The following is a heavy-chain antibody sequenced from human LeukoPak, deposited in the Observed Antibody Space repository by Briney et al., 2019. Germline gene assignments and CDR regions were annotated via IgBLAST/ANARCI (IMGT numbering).Heavy chain of an antibody. Sequence: SGTLSLTCAVSGGSISSSNWWSWVRQPPGKGLEWIGEIYHSGSTNYNPSLKSRVTISVDTSKNQFSLKLSSVTAADTAVYYCASRRVTYYYDSSGYYYGSPGRYFDYWGQGTLVTVSS. CDR3: ASRRVTYYYDSSGYYYGSPGRYFDY. CDR1: GGSISSSNW. V-gene: IGHV4-4*02. J-gene: IGHJ4*02. D-gene: IGHD3-22*01. CDR2: IYHSGST.